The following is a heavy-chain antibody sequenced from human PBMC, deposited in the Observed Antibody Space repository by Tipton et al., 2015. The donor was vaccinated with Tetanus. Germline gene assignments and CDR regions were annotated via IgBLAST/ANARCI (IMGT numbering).Heavy chain of an antibody. CDR3: ASGSSLDY. CDR1: GFTLSNYD. Sequence: SLRLSCAASGFTLSNYDINWVRQSTGKGLEWISSISSTTSYIYYSDSVKGRFTISRDNAKNSLYLQMNSLTADDTAVYFCASGSSLDYWGQGTLVTVSS. V-gene: IGHV3-21*01. CDR2: ISSTTSYI. J-gene: IGHJ4*02. D-gene: IGHD6-6*01.